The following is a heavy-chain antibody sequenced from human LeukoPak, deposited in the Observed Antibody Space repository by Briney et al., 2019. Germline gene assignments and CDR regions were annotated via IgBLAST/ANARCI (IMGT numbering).Heavy chain of an antibody. CDR1: GITFSSYV. J-gene: IGHJ4*02. V-gene: IGHV3-30-3*01. CDR2: ISYDGSNK. Sequence: PGRSLRLSCAASGITFSSYVMHWVRQAPGKGLEWVAVISYDGSNKYYADSVKGRFTISRDNAKNSLYLQMNSLRAADTAVYYCARERRIQRAFDYWGQGTLVTVSS. D-gene: IGHD6-25*01. CDR3: ARERRIQRAFDY.